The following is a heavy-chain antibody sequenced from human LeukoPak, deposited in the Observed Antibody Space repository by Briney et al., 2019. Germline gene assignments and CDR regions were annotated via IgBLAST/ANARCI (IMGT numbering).Heavy chain of an antibody. Sequence: GGSLRLSCAVSGFTCSTCWMNWVRQAPGKGLEWVATVNEDGTAKFYVDSVKGRFTIFRDNTRSSLDLQMNSLTVEDTAMYYCEAPATAWGQGTLVTVSS. CDR1: GFTCSTCW. V-gene: IGHV3-7*01. CDR2: VNEDGTAK. CDR3: EAPATA. J-gene: IGHJ5*02.